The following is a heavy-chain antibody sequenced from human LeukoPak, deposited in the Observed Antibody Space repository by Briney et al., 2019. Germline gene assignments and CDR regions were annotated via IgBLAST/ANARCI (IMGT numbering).Heavy chain of an antibody. J-gene: IGHJ4*02. CDR2: IYTSGST. V-gene: IGHV4-61*02. CDR3: ARENSGSYREFDY. D-gene: IGHD1-26*01. Sequence: SETLSLTCTVSGGSISSGGCYWSWIRQHPGKGLEWIGRIYTSGSTNYNASLKSRVSMSVDTSKNQFSLKLSSVTAADTAVFYCARENSGSYREFDYWGQGTLVTVSS. CDR1: GGSISSGGCY.